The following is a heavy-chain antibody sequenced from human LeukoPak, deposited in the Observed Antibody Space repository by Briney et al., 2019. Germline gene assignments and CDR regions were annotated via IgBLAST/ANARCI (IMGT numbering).Heavy chain of an antibody. CDR1: GGSISSYY. J-gene: IGHJ6*02. D-gene: IGHD3-16*01. CDR3: ARVFIQYYYYYGMDV. CDR2: IYYSGST. V-gene: IGHV4-39*07. Sequence: SETLSLTCTVSGGSISSYYWGWIRQPPGKGLEWIGSIYYSGSTYYNPSLKSRVTISVDTSKNQFSLKLSSVTAADTAVYYCARVFIQYYYYYGMDVWGQGTTVTVSS.